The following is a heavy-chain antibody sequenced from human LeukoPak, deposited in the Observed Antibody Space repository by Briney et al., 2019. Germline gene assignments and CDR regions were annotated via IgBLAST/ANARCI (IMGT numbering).Heavy chain of an antibody. CDR1: GFTFSSYG. D-gene: IGHD6-19*01. CDR3: ATLAVAGTSSFDY. V-gene: IGHV3-21*01. Sequence: GGSLRLSCAASGFTFSSYGMNWVRQAPGKGLEWVSSISSSSSYIYYADSVKGRFTISRDNAKNSLYLQMNSLRAEDTAVYYCATLAVAGTSSFDYWGQGTLVTVSS. J-gene: IGHJ4*02. CDR2: ISSSSSYI.